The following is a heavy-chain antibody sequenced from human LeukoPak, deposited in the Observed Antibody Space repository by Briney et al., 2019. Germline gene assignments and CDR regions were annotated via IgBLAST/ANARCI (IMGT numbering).Heavy chain of an antibody. CDR3: ARHTHSGLYYFDY. Sequence: SQTLSLTCTVSGGSISSGGYYWSWLRQHPGKGLEWIGYIYYSGSTYYNPSLKSRVTISVDTSKNQFSLKLSSVTAADTAVYYCARHTHSGLYYFDYWGQGTLVTVSS. J-gene: IGHJ4*02. V-gene: IGHV4-31*03. CDR1: GGSISSGGYY. CDR2: IYYSGST. D-gene: IGHD3-10*01.